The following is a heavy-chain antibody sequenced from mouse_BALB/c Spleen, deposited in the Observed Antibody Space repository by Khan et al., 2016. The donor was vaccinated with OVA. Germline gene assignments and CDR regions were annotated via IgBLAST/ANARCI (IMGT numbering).Heavy chain of an antibody. V-gene: IGHV3-2*02. CDR1: GYSITSGYG. Sequence: EVQLQESGPGLVKPSQSLSLTCTVTGYSITSGYGWNWIRQFPGNKLEWMGYISYSDSTNYNPSLKSRISITRDTSKNQFFLQLNSVTTEDTATYYCARTARIKYWGQGSTLTVSS. CDR3: ARTARIKY. CDR2: ISYSDST. D-gene: IGHD1-2*01. J-gene: IGHJ2*01.